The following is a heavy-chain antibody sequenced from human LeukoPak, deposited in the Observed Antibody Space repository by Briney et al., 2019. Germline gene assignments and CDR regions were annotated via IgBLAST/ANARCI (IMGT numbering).Heavy chain of an antibody. CDR1: GFTFSSYD. J-gene: IGHJ5*02. V-gene: IGHV3-48*03. Sequence: GGSLRLSCAASGFTFSSYDLNWVRQAPGKGLEWVSYIVGNGLTIYYADSVKGRFTISRDNAKNSLSLQMNSLRPEDTAVYYCARDLRRCSSTSCYFSPWFDPWGQGTLVTVSS. D-gene: IGHD2-2*01. CDR3: ARDLRRCSSTSCYFSPWFDP. CDR2: IVGNGLTI.